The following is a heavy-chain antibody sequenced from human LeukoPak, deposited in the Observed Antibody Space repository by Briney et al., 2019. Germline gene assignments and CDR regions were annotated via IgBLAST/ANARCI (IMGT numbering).Heavy chain of an antibody. D-gene: IGHD3-3*01. CDR2: VYSSGST. J-gene: IGHJ4*02. V-gene: IGHV4-39*07. CDR3: TRDMEYPAAGFDY. Sequence: SETLSLTCTVSGDSISRSSYFWAWIRQPPGKGLEWIGSVYSSGSTYYNPSLRSQITISVDTSKNQFSLKLTSVAAADTAMYYCTRDMEYPAAGFDYWGQGIPVTVSS. CDR1: GDSISRSSYF.